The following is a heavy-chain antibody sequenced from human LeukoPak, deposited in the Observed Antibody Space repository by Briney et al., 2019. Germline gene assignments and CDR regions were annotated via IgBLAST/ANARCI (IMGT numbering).Heavy chain of an antibody. Sequence: GESLKISCKGSGYSFTSYCIGWVRQMPGKGLEWMGIIYPGDSDTRYSPSFQGQVTISADKSISTAYLQWSSLKASDTAMYYCARHEATVTTLTGFDPWGQGTLVTVSS. J-gene: IGHJ5*02. V-gene: IGHV5-51*01. CDR2: IYPGDSDT. CDR1: GYSFTSYC. CDR3: ARHEATVTTLTGFDP. D-gene: IGHD4-11*01.